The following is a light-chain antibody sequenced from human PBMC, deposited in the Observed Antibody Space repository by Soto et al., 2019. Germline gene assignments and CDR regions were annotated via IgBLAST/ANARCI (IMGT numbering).Light chain of an antibody. CDR1: QGIRND. J-gene: IGKJ5*01. Sequence: GDRVTITCRACQGIRNDLGWYQQKPGQAPKLLIYAASSLQSGVPSRFSGSGSGTDFTLTIRSLQPEDFATYYCLQDYNYPIPFGQGTRLEIK. CDR3: LQDYNYPIP. V-gene: IGKV1-6*01. CDR2: AAS.